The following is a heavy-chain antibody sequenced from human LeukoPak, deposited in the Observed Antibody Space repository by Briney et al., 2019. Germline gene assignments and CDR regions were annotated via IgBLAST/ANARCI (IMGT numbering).Heavy chain of an antibody. CDR1: GGTFISYA. V-gene: IGHV1-69*05. CDR2: IIPIFGTA. CDR3: AARRDGYNYFDY. J-gene: IGHJ4*02. Sequence: ASVKVSCKASGGTFISYAISWVRQAPGQGLEWMGGIIPIFGTANYAQKFQGRVTITTDESTSTAYMELSSLRSEDTAVYYCAARRDGYNYFDYWGQGTLVTVSS. D-gene: IGHD5-24*01.